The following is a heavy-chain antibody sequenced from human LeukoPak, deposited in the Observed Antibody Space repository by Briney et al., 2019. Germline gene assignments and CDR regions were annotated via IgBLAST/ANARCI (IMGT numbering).Heavy chain of an antibody. Sequence: PGGSLRLSCAASGFTFSSYSMNWVRQAPGKGLVWVSRINSDGSSTSYADSVKGRFTISRDNAKNTLYLQMNSLRAEDTAVYYCARDRVLRYFDWYAFDIWGQGTMVTVSS. CDR1: GFTFSSYS. J-gene: IGHJ3*02. CDR3: ARDRVLRYFDWYAFDI. CDR2: INSDGSST. V-gene: IGHV3-74*01. D-gene: IGHD3-9*01.